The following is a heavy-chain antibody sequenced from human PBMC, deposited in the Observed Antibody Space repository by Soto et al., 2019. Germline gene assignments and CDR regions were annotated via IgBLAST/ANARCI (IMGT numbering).Heavy chain of an antibody. Sequence: SETLSLTCAVSGDSINSSQWWDWVRQPPGKGLEWIGQISHSGSTNYNPPLTSRVTISVDKSKNHFSPKLTSVTAADTAVYYCAARHFGSGHWTHTRLDYWGQGIMVTVSS. V-gene: IGHV4-4*02. CDR2: ISHSGST. CDR1: GDSINSSQW. J-gene: IGHJ4*02. CDR3: AARHFGSGHWTHTRLDY. D-gene: IGHD3-3*02.